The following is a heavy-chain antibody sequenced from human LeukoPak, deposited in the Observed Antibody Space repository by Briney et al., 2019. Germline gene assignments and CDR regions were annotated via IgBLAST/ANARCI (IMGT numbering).Heavy chain of an antibody. V-gene: IGHV3-23*03. CDR1: RFTFSSYW. D-gene: IGHD3-9*01. CDR2: IYSGGST. Sequence: GGSLRLSCAASRFTFSSYWMSWVRQAPGKGLEWVSVIYSGGSTYYADSVKGRFTISRDNSKNTLYLQMNSLRAEDTAVYYCAKGNDILTGFRFDPWGQGTLVTVSS. CDR3: AKGNDILTGFRFDP. J-gene: IGHJ5*02.